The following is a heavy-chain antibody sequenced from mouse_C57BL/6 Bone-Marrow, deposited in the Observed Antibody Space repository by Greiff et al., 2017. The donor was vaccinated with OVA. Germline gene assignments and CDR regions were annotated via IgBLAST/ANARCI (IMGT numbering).Heavy chain of an antibody. CDR1: GFTFSSYA. CDR2: ISDGGSYT. J-gene: IGHJ3*01. CDR3: ARRYGAY. D-gene: IGHD1-1*02. V-gene: IGHV5-4*03. Sequence: EVMLVESGGGLVKPGGSLKLSCAASGFTFSSYAMSWVRQTPEKRLEWVATISDGGSYTYYPDNVKGRFTNSRDNAKNNLYLQMSHLKAEDTAMYYCARRYGAYWGQGTLVTVSA.